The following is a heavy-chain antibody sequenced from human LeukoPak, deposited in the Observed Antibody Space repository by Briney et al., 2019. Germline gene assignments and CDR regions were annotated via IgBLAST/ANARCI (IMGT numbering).Heavy chain of an antibody. D-gene: IGHD3-10*01. V-gene: IGHV3-48*03. CDR2: ISSSGNTI. CDR3: ARGTQSPVSGYFDF. J-gene: IGHJ4*02. Sequence: GESLKISCAAPGFTSSSYDINWVRQAPGKGLEWVSFISSSGNTIYYANSLKDPFTISRDNAKNSMYLQMNSLRAEDTAVYHCARGTQSPVSGYFDFWGQGTLVTVSS. CDR1: GFTSSSYD.